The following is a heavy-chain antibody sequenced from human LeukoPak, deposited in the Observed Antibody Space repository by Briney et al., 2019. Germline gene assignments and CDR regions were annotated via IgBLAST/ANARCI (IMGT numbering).Heavy chain of an antibody. V-gene: IGHV1-46*01. CDR2: INPSGGST. J-gene: IGHJ6*03. CDR3: ARARGMARKYQEDYYYMDV. CDR1: GYTFTSYY. D-gene: IGHD2-2*01. Sequence: GASVKVSCKASGYTFTSYYMHWVRQAPGQGLEWMGIINPSGGSTSYAQKFQGRVTMTRDTSTSTVYMELSSLRSEDTAVYYCARARGMARKYQEDYYYMDVWGKGTTVTVSS.